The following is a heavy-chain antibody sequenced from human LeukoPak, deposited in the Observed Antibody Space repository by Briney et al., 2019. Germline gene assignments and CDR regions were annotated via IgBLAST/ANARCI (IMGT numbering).Heavy chain of an antibody. CDR1: EFSVGSIY. CDR2: IYSGGST. D-gene: IGHD5-12*01. CDR3: ARDYSGWSLDP. V-gene: IGHV3-53*01. Sequence: PGGSLRLSCAASEFSVGSIYMTWVRQAPGKGLEWVSLIYSGGSTYYADSVKGRFTISRDNAKNSLYLQMNSLRAEDTAVYYCARDYSGWSLDPWGQGTLVTVSS. J-gene: IGHJ5*02.